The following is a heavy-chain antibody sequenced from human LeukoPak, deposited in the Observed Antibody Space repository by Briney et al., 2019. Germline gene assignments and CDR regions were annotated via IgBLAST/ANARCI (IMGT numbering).Heavy chain of an antibody. D-gene: IGHD2-15*01. J-gene: IGHJ4*02. Sequence: SETLSLTCAVYGGSFSGYYWTWIRQPPGKGLEWIGEINHSGSTNYNPSLKSRVTISVDTSKNQFSLKLSSVTAADTAVYYCARRLRYCSGGSCYRFDYWGQGTLVTVSS. CDR2: INHSGST. V-gene: IGHV4-34*01. CDR3: ARRLRYCSGGSCYRFDY. CDR1: GGSFSGYY.